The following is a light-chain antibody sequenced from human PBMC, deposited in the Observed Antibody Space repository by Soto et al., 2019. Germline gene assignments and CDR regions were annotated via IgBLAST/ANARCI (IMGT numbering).Light chain of an antibody. Sequence: QPVLAQPASVSGSPGQSITISCSGTSSDIGAYNSVSWYQQHPGQVPQLMIYEVSNRPSGVSNRFSGSKSGNTASLTISGLQPEDESDYYCSSYTSTGAWVFGGGTKLTVL. J-gene: IGLJ3*02. CDR2: EVS. CDR3: SSYTSTGAWV. CDR1: SSDIGAYNS. V-gene: IGLV2-14*01.